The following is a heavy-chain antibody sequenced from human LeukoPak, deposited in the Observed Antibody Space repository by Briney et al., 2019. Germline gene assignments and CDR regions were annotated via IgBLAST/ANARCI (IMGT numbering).Heavy chain of an antibody. CDR3: ATAKSLRYYYMDV. Sequence: GASVKVSCKVSGYTLTVLSMHWVRQAPGKGLEWMGGFDPEDGETIYAQKFQGRVTMTEDTSTDTAYMELSSLRSEDTAVYYCATAKSLRYYYMDVWGKGTTVTGSS. D-gene: IGHD4/OR15-4a*01. CDR1: GYTLTVLS. CDR2: FDPEDGET. V-gene: IGHV1-24*01. J-gene: IGHJ6*03.